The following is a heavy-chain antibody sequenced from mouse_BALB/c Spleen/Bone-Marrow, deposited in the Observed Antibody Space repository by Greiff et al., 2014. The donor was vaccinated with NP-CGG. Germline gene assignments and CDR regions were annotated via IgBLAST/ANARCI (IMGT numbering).Heavy chain of an antibody. J-gene: IGHJ1*01. CDR1: GYTFTNYW. V-gene: IGHV1S41*01. CDR3: ARERYGYDGWYFDV. Sequence: DLVKPGASVKLSCKASGYTFTNYWINWIKQRPGQGLEWIGRIAPGSGSTYYNEMFKGKTTVTVDTSSSTAYIQLSSLSSEDSDVYFCARERYGYDGWYFDVWGAGTTVTVSS. D-gene: IGHD2-2*01. CDR2: IAPGSGST.